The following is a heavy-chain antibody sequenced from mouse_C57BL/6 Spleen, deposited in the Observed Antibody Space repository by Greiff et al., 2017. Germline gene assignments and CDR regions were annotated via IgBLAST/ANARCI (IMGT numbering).Heavy chain of an antibody. J-gene: IGHJ2*01. CDR3: AVYDYAEDD. Sequence: QVQLQQSGPELVKPGASVKISCKASGYAFSSSWMNWVKQRPGKGLEWIGRIYPGDGDTNYNGKFKGKATLTADTSSSTAYMQLSSLTCEDSAVDVGAVYDYAEDDWGQGTTLTVAS. V-gene: IGHV1-80*01. CDR1: GYAFSSSW. CDR2: IYPGDGDT. D-gene: IGHD2-4*01.